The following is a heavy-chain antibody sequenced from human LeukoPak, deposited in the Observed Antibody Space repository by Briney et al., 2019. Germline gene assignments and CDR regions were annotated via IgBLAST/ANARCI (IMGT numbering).Heavy chain of an antibody. Sequence: GGSLRLSCAASGFTFSSYAMSWVRQAPGKGLEWVSAISGSGGSTYYADSVKGRFTISRDNSKNTLYLQMNSLRAEDTAVYYCAKESLEWLLSYYYYMDVWGKGTTVTASS. CDR1: GFTFSSYA. J-gene: IGHJ6*03. CDR3: AKESLEWLLSYYYYMDV. D-gene: IGHD3-3*01. V-gene: IGHV3-23*01. CDR2: ISGSGGST.